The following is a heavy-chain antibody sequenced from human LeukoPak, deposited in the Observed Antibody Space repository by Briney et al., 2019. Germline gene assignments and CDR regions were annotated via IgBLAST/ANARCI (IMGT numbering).Heavy chain of an antibody. Sequence: GSLRLSCAASGFTFSSYAMHWVRQAPGKGLEWIGEINHNGNTNYNPSLKGRVTISVDTSKNQFSLKLNSVTAADTAVYYCTRRSYDSGSYYDGWYFDYWGQGTLVTVSS. D-gene: IGHD3-10*01. CDR2: INHNGNT. CDR1: GFTFSSYA. J-gene: IGHJ4*02. V-gene: IGHV4-34*01. CDR3: TRRSYDSGSYYDGWYFDY.